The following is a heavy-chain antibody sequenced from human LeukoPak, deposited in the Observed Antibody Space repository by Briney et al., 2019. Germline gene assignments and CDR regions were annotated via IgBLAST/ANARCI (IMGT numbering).Heavy chain of an antibody. V-gene: IGHV1-2*02. CDR1: GYTFTGYY. D-gene: IGHD5-12*01. CDR2: INPNSGGT. CDR3: ASSGYDLYAPYSYNWFDP. Sequence: GASVKVSCKASGYTFTGYYMHWVRQAPGQGLEWMGWINPNSGGTNYAQKFQGRVTVTRDTSISTAYMELSRLRSDDTAVYYCASSGYDLYAPYSYNWFDPWGQGTLVTVSS. J-gene: IGHJ5*02.